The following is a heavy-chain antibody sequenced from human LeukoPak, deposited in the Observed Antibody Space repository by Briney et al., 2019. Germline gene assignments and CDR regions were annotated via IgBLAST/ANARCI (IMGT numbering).Heavy chain of an antibody. J-gene: IGHJ3*02. CDR3: ARDLAVAVTQDAFDI. V-gene: IGHV3-21*01. CDR1: GFTFSSYS. Sequence: RPGGSLRLSCAASGFTFSSYSMNWVRQAPGKGLEWVSSISSSSSYIYYAVSVKGRFTIYRDIAKNSLYLKMHTLRAEDTAVYHWARDLAVAVTQDAFDIWGQGTMVTVSS. D-gene: IGHD6-19*01. CDR2: ISSSSSYI.